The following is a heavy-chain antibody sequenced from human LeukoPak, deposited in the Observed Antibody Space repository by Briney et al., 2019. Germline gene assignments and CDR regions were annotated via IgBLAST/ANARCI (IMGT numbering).Heavy chain of an antibody. V-gene: IGHV3-21*01. Sequence: GGSLRLSCAASGFTFSIYWMHWVRQAPGKGLVWVSSISSTSSYIYYADSVKGRFTISRDNAKNTVYLQMKSLRAEDTAVYYCARDWAGSSYDYWGQGTLVTVSS. D-gene: IGHD3-10*01. CDR2: ISSTSSYI. J-gene: IGHJ4*02. CDR3: ARDWAGSSYDY. CDR1: GFTFSIYW.